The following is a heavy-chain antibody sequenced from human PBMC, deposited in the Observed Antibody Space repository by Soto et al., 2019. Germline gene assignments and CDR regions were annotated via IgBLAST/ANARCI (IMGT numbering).Heavy chain of an antibody. CDR2: IYWNDDK. CDR1: GFSLSXSXXX. V-gene: IGHV2-5*01. Sequence: QITLKESGPTXVKPXXTLTXTCTFSGFSLSXSXXXXXXXXXXXGKALEWLALIYWNDDKRYSPSLKSRLTITKDTSXNQVXLTMTNMDPXXTXXXFXXXXXPSGRDYXGQGTLVTVSS. CDR3: XXXXPSGRDY. J-gene: IGHJ4*02.